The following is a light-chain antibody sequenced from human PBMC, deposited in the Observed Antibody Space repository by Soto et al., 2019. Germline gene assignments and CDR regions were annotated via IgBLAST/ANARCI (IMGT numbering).Light chain of an antibody. Sequence: DIQMTQSPSTLSASVGDRVTITCRASQSISSWLAWYQQKPGKAPKLLIYKASSLESGVPSRFSGSGSGTEFTHTISILQPDDFATYYCQQYNSYPWTFGQGTKVEIK. V-gene: IGKV1-5*03. CDR2: KAS. CDR1: QSISSW. CDR3: QQYNSYPWT. J-gene: IGKJ1*01.